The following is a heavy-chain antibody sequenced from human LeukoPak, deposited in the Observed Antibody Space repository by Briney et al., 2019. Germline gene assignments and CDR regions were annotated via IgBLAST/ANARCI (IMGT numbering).Heavy chain of an antibody. CDR2: IYYSGST. CDR3: ARISAVEMATTWPFDY. J-gene: IGHJ4*02. Sequence: SETLSLTCTVSGGSISSYYWGWIRQPPGKGLEWIGYIYYSGSTNYNPSLKSRVTISVDTSKNQFSLKLSSVTAADTAVYYCARISAVEMATTWPFDYWGQGTLVTVSS. CDR1: GGSISSYY. V-gene: IGHV4-59*01. D-gene: IGHD5-24*01.